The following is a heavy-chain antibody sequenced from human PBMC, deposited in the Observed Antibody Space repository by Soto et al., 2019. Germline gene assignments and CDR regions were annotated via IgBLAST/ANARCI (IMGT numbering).Heavy chain of an antibody. CDR1: GGSISSYY. Sequence: QVQLQESGPGLVKPSETLSLTCTVSGGSISSYYWSWIRQPPGRGLEWIGYIYYSGSNNYNHSLKSRVTISVDTSKNQFSLKLSSVTAADTAVYYCARDEDTYFDYWGQGTLVTVSS. V-gene: IGHV4-59*01. J-gene: IGHJ4*02. D-gene: IGHD5-18*01. CDR2: IYYSGSN. CDR3: ARDEDTYFDY.